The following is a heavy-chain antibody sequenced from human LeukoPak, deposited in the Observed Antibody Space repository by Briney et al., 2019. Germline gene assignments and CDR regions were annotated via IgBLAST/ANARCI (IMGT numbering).Heavy chain of an antibody. J-gene: IGHJ5*02. Sequence: SETLSLTCTVSGGSVSSGSYYWRWIRQPPGKGLEWIGFIHNSGSTKYNPSLMSRVTISVDTSKNQFSLKLSSVTAAETAVYYCARGGASSIPFDPWGQGTLVTVSS. V-gene: IGHV4-61*01. D-gene: IGHD2-2*01. CDR2: IHNSGST. CDR3: ARGGASSIPFDP. CDR1: GGSVSSGSYY.